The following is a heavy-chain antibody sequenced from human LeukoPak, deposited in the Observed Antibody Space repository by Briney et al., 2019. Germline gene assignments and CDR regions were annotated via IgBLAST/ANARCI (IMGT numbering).Heavy chain of an antibody. CDR2: IFSSGST. CDR3: ARGRAVTTGDDY. D-gene: IGHD4-17*01. Sequence: SETLSLTCTVSGGSINNYWSWIRQPAGKGLEWIGRIFSSGSTVYHPSLKSRVTMSVDTSRNSFSLKLTSVTAADTAVHYCARGRAVTTGDDYWGQGTLVTVSS. CDR1: GGSINNY. J-gene: IGHJ4*02. V-gene: IGHV4-4*07.